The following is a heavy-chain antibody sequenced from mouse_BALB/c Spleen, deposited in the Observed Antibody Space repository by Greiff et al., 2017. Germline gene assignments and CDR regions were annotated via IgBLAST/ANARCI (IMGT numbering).Heavy chain of an antibody. CDR1: GFTFSDYY. V-gene: IGHV5-4*02. Sequence: EVQGVESGGGLVKPGGSLKLSCAASGFTFSDYYMYWVRQTPEKRLEWVATISDGGSYTYYPDSVKGRFTISRDNAKNNLYLQMSSLKSEDTAMYYCARSPYDYVFAYWGQGTLVTVSA. J-gene: IGHJ3*01. CDR2: ISDGGSYT. D-gene: IGHD2-4*01. CDR3: ARSPYDYVFAY.